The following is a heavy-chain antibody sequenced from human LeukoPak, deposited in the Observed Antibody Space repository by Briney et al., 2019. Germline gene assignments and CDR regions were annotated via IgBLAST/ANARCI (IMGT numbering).Heavy chain of an antibody. V-gene: IGHV1-2*02. D-gene: IGHD3-10*01. CDR1: GYTFTGYY. CDR2: INPNSGDT. J-gene: IGHJ4*02. CDR3: ARGDPRIMVRGVPLGAYFDY. Sequence: GASVKVSCKASGYTFTGYYMHWVRQAPGQGLEWMGWINPNSGDTNYAQKFQGRVTMTRDTSISTAYMELSRLRSDDTAVYYCARGDPRIMVRGVPLGAYFDYWGQGTLVTVSS.